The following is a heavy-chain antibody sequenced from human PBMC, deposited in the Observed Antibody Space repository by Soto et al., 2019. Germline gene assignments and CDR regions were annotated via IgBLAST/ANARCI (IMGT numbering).Heavy chain of an antibody. CDR1: GFTFSAYS. D-gene: IGHD1-1*01. V-gene: IGHV3-21*03. Sequence: EVQLVESGGGLVKPGGSLRLSCAASGFTFSAYSMNWVRQVPGMRLEWVSSISSSSSYIYYADSVKGRFTISRDNAKNSLYLQMNSRRAKDTAVDYFARPPSGYSPNDHYYYMDVWGKGTTVIVSS. CDR3: ARPPSGYSPNDHYYYMDV. J-gene: IGHJ6*03. CDR2: ISSSSSYI.